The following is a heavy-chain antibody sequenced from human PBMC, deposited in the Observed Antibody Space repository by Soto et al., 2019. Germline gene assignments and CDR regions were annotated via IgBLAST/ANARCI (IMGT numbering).Heavy chain of an antibody. CDR3: GIDLGGVTDAIGGSYWYVDL. Sequence: QVQLVQSGAEVKKPGSSVKVSCKASGGTFSSYAISWVRQAPGQGLEWMGGIIPIFGTANYAQKFQGRVTITADEYTRTAYMEMLCLSCVAAAADYGGIDLGGVTDAIGGSYWYVDLVGGGTVVTVAS. V-gene: IGHV1-69*01. D-gene: IGHD3-16*01. CDR1: GGTFSSYA. CDR2: IIPIFGTA. J-gene: IGHJ2*01.